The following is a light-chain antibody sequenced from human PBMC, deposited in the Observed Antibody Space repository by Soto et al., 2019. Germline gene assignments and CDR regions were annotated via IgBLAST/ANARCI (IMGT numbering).Light chain of an antibody. CDR1: QSVSSSY. V-gene: IGKV3D-20*02. CDR3: HQRQSWPRT. J-gene: IGKJ1*01. CDR2: HTS. Sequence: EIVLAQSPGTLSLSPGERATLSCRASQSVSSSYLAWYQQKPGQAPRLLIYHTSNRATGIPARFSGSGSGTDFTFTISSLEPEDFAVYYCHQRQSWPRTFGQGTKVDNK.